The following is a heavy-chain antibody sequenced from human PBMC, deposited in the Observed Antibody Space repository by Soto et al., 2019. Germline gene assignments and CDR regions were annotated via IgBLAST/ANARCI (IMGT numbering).Heavy chain of an antibody. D-gene: IGHD2-15*01. Sequence: PGESLKISCKGSEYNFSTYWIAWVRQMPGKGLEWMGIIYPGDSDTRYSPSFQGQVTISADRSTGTAFLQWRSLKASDTALYYCARPPLPGYSIHFNSWGQGTLVTVSS. J-gene: IGHJ4*02. CDR3: ARPPLPGYSIHFNS. CDR1: EYNFSTYW. CDR2: IYPGDSDT. V-gene: IGHV5-51*01.